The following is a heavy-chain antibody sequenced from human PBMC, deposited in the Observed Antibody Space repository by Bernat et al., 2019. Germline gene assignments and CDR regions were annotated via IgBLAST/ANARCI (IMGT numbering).Heavy chain of an antibody. CDR2: VGISGVDT. V-gene: IGHV3-23*01. CDR1: GFTFSSYT. Sequence: EVLLLESGGGLVQPGGSLRLSCAASGFTFSSYTMSWVRQAPGKGLEWVSAVGISGVDTYYAGSVKGRFTISRDNSKNTLYLQMNSLRAEDTAVYYCARRKGIDIWGQGTMVTVSS. J-gene: IGHJ3*02. CDR3: ARRKGIDI. D-gene: IGHD1-14*01.